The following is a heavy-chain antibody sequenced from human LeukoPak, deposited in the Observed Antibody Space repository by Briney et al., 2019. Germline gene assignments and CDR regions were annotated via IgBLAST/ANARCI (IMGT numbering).Heavy chain of an antibody. V-gene: IGHV4-34*01. CDR3: ARGLRVDY. Sequence: SETLSLTCAVYGGSFSGYYWSWIRQPPGKGLEWIGEINHSGSTNYNPSLKSRVTISVDTSKNQFPLKLSSVTAADTAVYYCARGLRVDYWGQGTLVTVSS. J-gene: IGHJ4*02. CDR1: GGSFSGYY. CDR2: INHSGST.